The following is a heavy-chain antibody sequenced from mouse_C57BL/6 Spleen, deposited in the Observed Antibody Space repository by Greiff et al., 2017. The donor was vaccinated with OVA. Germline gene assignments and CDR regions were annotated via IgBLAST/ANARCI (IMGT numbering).Heavy chain of an antibody. Sequence: VQQVESGPGLVQPSQSLSITCTVSGFSLTSYGVHWVRQSPGKGLEWLGVIWSGGSTDYNAAFISRLSISKDNSKSQVFFKMNSLQADDTAIYYCARRGLTGTFAMDYWGQGTSVTVSS. CDR2: IWSGGST. CDR1: GFSLTSYG. D-gene: IGHD4-1*01. CDR3: ARRGLTGTFAMDY. V-gene: IGHV2-2*01. J-gene: IGHJ4*01.